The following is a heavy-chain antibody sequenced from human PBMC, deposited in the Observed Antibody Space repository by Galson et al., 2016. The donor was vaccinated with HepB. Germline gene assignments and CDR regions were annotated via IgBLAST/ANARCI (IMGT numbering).Heavy chain of an antibody. V-gene: IGHV3-48*02. D-gene: IGHD3-3*01. J-gene: IGHJ5*02. CDR2: ISSSSSSI. Sequence: SLRLSCAASGFKFNSYSMNWVRQAPGKGLEWLSYISSSSSSIYYAESLKGRFSVSRDNAKEALYLQMRSLKDEDTAVYYCARDANYDFWTGYDHWGQGILVSVSS. CDR3: ARDANYDFWTGYDH. CDR1: GFKFNSYS.